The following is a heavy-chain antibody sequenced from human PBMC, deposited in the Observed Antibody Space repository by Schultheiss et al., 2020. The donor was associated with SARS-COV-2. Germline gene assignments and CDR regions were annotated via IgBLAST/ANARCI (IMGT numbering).Heavy chain of an antibody. V-gene: IGHV3-9*01. D-gene: IGHD5-18*01. CDR3: AREGGYSYGYVENWFDP. CDR2: ISWNSGSI. J-gene: IGHJ5*02. CDR1: GFTFDDYA. Sequence: GGSLRLSCAASGFTFDDYAMHWVRQAPGKGLEWVSGISWNSGSIGYADSVKGRFTISRDNAKNTLYLQMNSLRAEDTAVYYCAREGGYSYGYVENWFDPWGQGTLVTVSS.